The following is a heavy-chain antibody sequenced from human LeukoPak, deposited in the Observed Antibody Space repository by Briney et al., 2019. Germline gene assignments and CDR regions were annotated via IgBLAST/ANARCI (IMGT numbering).Heavy chain of an antibody. CDR3: ARDLNYGSGTRIDP. Sequence: GGSLRLSCAASRFTFSSYEMHWVRQAPGKGLVWVSRINSDGSSTSYADSVKGRFTISRDNAKNTLYLQMNSLRAEDTAVYYCARDLNYGSGTRIDPWGQGTLVTVSS. J-gene: IGHJ5*02. D-gene: IGHD3-10*01. V-gene: IGHV3-74*01. CDR2: INSDGSST. CDR1: RFTFSSYE.